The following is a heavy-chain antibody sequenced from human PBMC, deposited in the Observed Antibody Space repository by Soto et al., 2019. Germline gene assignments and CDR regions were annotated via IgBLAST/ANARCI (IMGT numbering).Heavy chain of an antibody. D-gene: IGHD3-10*01. J-gene: IGHJ4*02. V-gene: IGHV1-18*01. CDR1: GYTFTNYG. CDR3: ATPALRDPVLFNH. Sequence: QVQLVQSGAEVKKPGASVKVSCKASGYTFTNYGITWVRQAPGQGLEWMGWISPYNDNINYAQKFRGRVPLTTDTSTSKVYMDLRSLRSDDTAVYFCATPALRDPVLFNHWGQGTLVTVPS. CDR2: ISPYNDNI.